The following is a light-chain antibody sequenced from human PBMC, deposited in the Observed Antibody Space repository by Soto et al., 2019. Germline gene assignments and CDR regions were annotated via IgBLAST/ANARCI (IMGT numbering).Light chain of an antibody. Sequence: DIVLTQSPGTLSLSPGERATLSCRASQNVDSTYLAWYQQKPGQAPRLVIYGSTRRAPGVPDRFSGSGSGTDFTLTISRLDPEDFAVYYCQQYGSSPRTFGQGTKVEIK. CDR1: QNVDSTY. V-gene: IGKV3-20*01. CDR2: GST. CDR3: QQYGSSPRT. J-gene: IGKJ1*01.